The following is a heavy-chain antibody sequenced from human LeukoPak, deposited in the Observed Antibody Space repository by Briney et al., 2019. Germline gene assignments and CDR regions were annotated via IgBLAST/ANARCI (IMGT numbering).Heavy chain of an antibody. Sequence: ASVKVSCKASGYTFTGYYMHWVRQAPGQGLEWMGWINPNSGGTNYAQKFQCRVTMTRDTSISTAYMELSRLRSDDTAVYYCARVSHPSIAARGAFDYWGQGTLVTVSS. D-gene: IGHD6-6*01. CDR2: INPNSGGT. CDR3: ARVSHPSIAARGAFDY. V-gene: IGHV1-2*02. J-gene: IGHJ4*02. CDR1: GYTFTGYY.